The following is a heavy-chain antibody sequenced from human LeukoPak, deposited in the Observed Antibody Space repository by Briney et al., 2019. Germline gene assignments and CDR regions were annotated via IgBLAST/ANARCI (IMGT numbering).Heavy chain of an antibody. Sequence: SGPTLVNPTQTLTLTCTFSGFSLSTSGVGVGWIRQPPGKALEWLALIYWDDDKRYSPSLKSRLTITKDTSKNQVVLTMTNMDPVDTATYYCARAVLRYFDWLSSSSDYGMDVWGQGTTVTVSS. CDR1: GFSLSTSGVG. V-gene: IGHV2-5*02. J-gene: IGHJ6*02. CDR2: IYWDDDK. D-gene: IGHD3-9*01. CDR3: ARAVLRYFDWLSSSSDYGMDV.